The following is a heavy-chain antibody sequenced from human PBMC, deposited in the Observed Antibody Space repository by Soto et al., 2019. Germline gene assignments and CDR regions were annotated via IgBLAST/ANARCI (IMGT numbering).Heavy chain of an antibody. D-gene: IGHD5-18*01. Sequence: PGGSLRLSCAASGFTFSSYAMSWVRQAPGKGLEWVSAISGSGGNTYYADSVKGRFTISRDNSKNTLYLQMNSLRAEDTAVYYCSLTWIQLDFDYWGQGTLVTVSS. V-gene: IGHV3-23*01. CDR1: GFTFSSYA. J-gene: IGHJ4*02. CDR2: ISGSGGNT. CDR3: SLTWIQLDFDY.